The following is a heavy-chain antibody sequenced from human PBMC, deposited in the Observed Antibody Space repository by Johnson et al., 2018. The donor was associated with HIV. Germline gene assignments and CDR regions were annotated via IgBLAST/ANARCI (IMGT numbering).Heavy chain of an antibody. J-gene: IGHJ3*02. CDR2: ISYDGSNK. CDR3: ARWGYSSSPLDAFDI. V-gene: IGHV3-30-3*01. CDR1: GFTFSSYA. D-gene: IGHD6-6*01. Sequence: QMQLVESGGGLVQPGGSLRLSCAASGFTFSSYAMHWVRQAPGKGLEWVAVISYDGSNKYYADSVKGRFTISRDNSKNTLYLQMTSLRAEDTAVYYCARWGYSSSPLDAFDIWGQGTMVTVSS.